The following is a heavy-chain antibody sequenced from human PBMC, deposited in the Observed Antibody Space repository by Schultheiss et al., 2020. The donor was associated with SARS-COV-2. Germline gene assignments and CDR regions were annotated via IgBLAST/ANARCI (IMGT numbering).Heavy chain of an antibody. D-gene: IGHD2-15*01. CDR2: INPNSGGT. J-gene: IGHJ4*02. CDR3: ARDGGGVYCSGGSCYSGGFDY. V-gene: IGHV1-2*02. Sequence: ASVKVSCKASGYTFTGYYMHWVRQAPGQGLEWMGWINPNSGGTNYAQKFQGRVTITADESTSTAYMELSSLRSEDTAVYYCARDGGGVYCSGGSCYSGGFDYWGQGTLVTVSS. CDR1: GYTFTGYY.